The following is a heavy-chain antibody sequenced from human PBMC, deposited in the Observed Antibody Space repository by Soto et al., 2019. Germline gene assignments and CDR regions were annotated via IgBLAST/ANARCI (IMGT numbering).Heavy chain of an antibody. J-gene: IGHJ4*02. CDR3: AKRGSGGQFDY. CDR2: ISGSGGST. Sequence: EVQLLESGGGLVQPGGSLRLSCAASGFTFSSYAMSWVRQAPGKGLEWVSVISGSGGSTYYADSVKGRFTISRDNYKNALYLQMNSLRAEDTAVYYCAKRGSGGQFDYWGQGTLVTVSS. D-gene: IGHD1-26*01. CDR1: GFTFSSYA. V-gene: IGHV3-23*01.